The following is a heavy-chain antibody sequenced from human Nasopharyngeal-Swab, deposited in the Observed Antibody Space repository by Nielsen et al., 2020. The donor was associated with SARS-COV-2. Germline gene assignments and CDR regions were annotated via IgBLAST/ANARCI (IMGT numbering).Heavy chain of an antibody. CDR1: GGSFSGYY. V-gene: IGHV4-34*01. CDR3: ARGLGQYYYDSSGYYFFNY. CDR2: INHSGST. J-gene: IGHJ4*02. Sequence: SETLSLTCAVYGGSFSGYYWSWIRQPPGKGLEWIGEINHSGSTTYNPSLKSRVTISVDTSKNQFSLKLSSVTAADTAVYYCARGLGQYYYDSSGYYFFNYWGQGTLVTVSS. D-gene: IGHD3-22*01.